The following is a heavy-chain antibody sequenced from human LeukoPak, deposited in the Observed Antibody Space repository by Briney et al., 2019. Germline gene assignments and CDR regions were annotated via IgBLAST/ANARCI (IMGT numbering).Heavy chain of an antibody. CDR1: GGSFSGYY. Sequence: SETLSLTCAVYGGSFSGYYWSWIRQPPGKGLEWIGEINHSGSTNYNPSLKSRVTISVDTSKNQFSLKLSSVTAADTAVYYCARPQGSGSVDAFDIWGQGTMVTVSP. J-gene: IGHJ3*02. V-gene: IGHV4-34*01. CDR3: ARPQGSGSVDAFDI. CDR2: INHSGST. D-gene: IGHD3-10*01.